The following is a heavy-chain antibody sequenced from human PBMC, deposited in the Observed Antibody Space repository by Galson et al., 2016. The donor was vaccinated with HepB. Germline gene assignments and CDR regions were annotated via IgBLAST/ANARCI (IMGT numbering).Heavy chain of an antibody. CDR3: ARSYYYGAGSNWLDP. J-gene: IGHJ5*02. Sequence: SLRLSCAASGFTFSSYGMHWVRQAPGKGLEWVAFISYDESNKYYADSVKGRFTISRDNSKNTLSLQMNSLGAEDTATYSCARSYYYGAGSNWLDPWGQGTLVTVSS. CDR2: ISYDESNK. V-gene: IGHV3-30*03. CDR1: GFTFSSYG. D-gene: IGHD3-10*01.